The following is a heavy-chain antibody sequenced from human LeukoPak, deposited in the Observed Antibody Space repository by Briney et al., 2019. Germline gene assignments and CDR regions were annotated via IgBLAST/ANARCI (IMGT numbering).Heavy chain of an antibody. D-gene: IGHD3-9*01. V-gene: IGHV3-74*01. CDR2: INGDGSST. J-gene: IGHJ4*02. Sequence: GGSLRLSCAASGFTFSTCWIHWVRQAPGKGLVWVSHINGDGSSTSYADAVKGRFAISRNNAKNTLYLQMNSLRAEDTAVYYCARTMTGAFFDYWGQGALVTVSS. CDR1: GFTFSTCW. CDR3: ARTMTGAFFDY.